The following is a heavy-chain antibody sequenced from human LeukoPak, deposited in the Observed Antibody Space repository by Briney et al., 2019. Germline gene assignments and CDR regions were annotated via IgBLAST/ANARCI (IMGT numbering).Heavy chain of an antibody. CDR3: ARALVGYCSGGSCYTLDC. J-gene: IGHJ4*02. V-gene: IGHV1-46*03. CDR2: INPSGGST. Sequence: GASVKVSYKASGYTFTSYYMHWVRQAPGQGLEWMGIINPSGGSTSYAQKFQGRVTMTRDTSTSTVYMELSSLRSEDTAVYYCARALVGYCSGGSCYTLDCWGQGTLVTVSS. CDR1: GYTFTSYY. D-gene: IGHD2-15*01.